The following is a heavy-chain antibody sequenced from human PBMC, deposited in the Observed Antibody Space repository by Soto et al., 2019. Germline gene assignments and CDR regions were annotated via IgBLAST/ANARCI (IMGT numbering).Heavy chain of an antibody. J-gene: IGHJ6*02. D-gene: IGHD3-3*01. CDR3: ARDRLDYDFWSGYYSGGDYYYYYGMDV. Sequence: SETLSLTCTVSGCSISSGGYYWSWIRQHPGKGLEWIGYIYYSGSTYYNPSLKSRVTISVDTSKNQFSLKLSSVTAADTAVYYCARDRLDYDFWSGYYSGGDYYYYYGMDVWGQGTTVTVSS. CDR2: IYYSGST. CDR1: GCSISSGGYY. V-gene: IGHV4-31*03.